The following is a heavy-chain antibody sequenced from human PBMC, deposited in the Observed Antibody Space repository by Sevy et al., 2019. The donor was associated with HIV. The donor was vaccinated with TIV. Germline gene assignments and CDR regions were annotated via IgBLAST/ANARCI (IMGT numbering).Heavy chain of an antibody. CDR2: FDPEDGET. J-gene: IGHJ4*02. CDR1: GYTLTELS. V-gene: IGHV1-24*01. Sequence: ASVKVSCKVSGYTLTELSMHWVRQAPGKGLEWMGGFDPEDGETIDAQKFQGRVTMTEDTSTDTAYMELSSLRSEDTAVYYCATSARKYYYDSSGYSYFDYWGQGTLVTVSS. CDR3: ATSARKYYYDSSGYSYFDY. D-gene: IGHD3-22*01.